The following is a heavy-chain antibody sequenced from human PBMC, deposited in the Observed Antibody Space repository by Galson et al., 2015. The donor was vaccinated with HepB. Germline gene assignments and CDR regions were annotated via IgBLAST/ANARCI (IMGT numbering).Heavy chain of an antibody. CDR3: AGRRIAAADRNYYYYMDV. Sequence: SLRLSCAASGFTFSDYYMSWIRQAPGKGLEWVSYISSSGSTIYYADSVKGRFTISRDNAKNSLYLQMNSLRAEDTAVYHCAGRRIAAADRNYYYYMDVWGKGTTVTVSS. D-gene: IGHD6-13*01. V-gene: IGHV3-11*01. J-gene: IGHJ6*03. CDR2: ISSSGSTI. CDR1: GFTFSDYY.